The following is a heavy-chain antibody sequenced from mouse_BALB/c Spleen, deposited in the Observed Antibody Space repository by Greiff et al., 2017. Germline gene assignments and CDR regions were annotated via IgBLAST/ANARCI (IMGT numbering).Heavy chain of an antibody. CDR3: ANWAMDY. CDR1: GFTFSSYA. J-gene: IGHJ4*01. V-gene: IGHV5-6-5*01. D-gene: IGHD4-1*01. CDR2: ISSGGST. Sequence: EVKLMESGGGLVKPGGSLKLSCAASGFTFSSYAMSRVRQTPEKRLEWVASISSGGSTYYPDSVKGRFTISRDNARNILYLQMSSLRSEDTAMYYCANWAMDYWGQGTSVTVSS.